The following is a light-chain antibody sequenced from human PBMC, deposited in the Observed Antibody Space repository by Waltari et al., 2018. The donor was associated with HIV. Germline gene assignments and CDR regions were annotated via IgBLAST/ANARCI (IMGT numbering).Light chain of an antibody. Sequence: DVVVTQSPDSLAVSLGETATLNCKSSQTLLYNSNNKTYLAWYQQKRGQRPRLLIYWASTRQSGVPERFSGSGSETDFTLTINRLQAEDVAVYYCQQYYHVPYTFGQGTKLEFK. CDR2: WAS. V-gene: IGKV4-1*01. CDR1: QTLLYNSNNKTY. CDR3: QQYYHVPYT. J-gene: IGKJ2*01.